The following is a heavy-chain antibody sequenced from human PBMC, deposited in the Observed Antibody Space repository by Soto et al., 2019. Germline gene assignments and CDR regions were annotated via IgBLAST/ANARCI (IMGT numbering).Heavy chain of an antibody. CDR3: VKDFYGLDV. CDR2: ISNNGGYT. Sequence: GGSLRLSCSASGFIFKNFAMYWVRQAPGKGLEYVSAISNNGGYTYYADSVKGRFAISRDNSKNILYLQMSSLRAEDTAVYYCVKDFYGLDVWGQGTTVTVSS. CDR1: GFIFKNFA. V-gene: IGHV3-64D*08. J-gene: IGHJ6*02.